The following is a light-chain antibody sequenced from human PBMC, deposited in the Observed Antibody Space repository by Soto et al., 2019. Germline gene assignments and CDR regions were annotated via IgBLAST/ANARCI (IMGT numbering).Light chain of an antibody. CDR3: CSYAGSSTYVV. V-gene: IGLV2-23*01. CDR2: EGS. Sequence: QSALTQPASVSGSPGQSITISCTGTSSDVGSYNLVSWYQQHPGKAPKLMIYEGSKRPSGVSNRFSGSKSGNTASLTISGLQAEDEADYYCCSYAGSSTYVVFGGGTKLTAL. J-gene: IGLJ2*01. CDR1: SSDVGSYNL.